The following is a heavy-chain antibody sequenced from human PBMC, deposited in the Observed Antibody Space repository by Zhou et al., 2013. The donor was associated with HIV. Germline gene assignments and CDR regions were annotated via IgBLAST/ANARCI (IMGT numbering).Heavy chain of an antibody. CDR3: ARETGKWLRFSEFDY. CDR1: GGTFSSYA. J-gene: IGHJ4*02. D-gene: IGHD5-12*01. CDR2: IIPILGIA. V-gene: IGHV1-69*04. Sequence: QVQLVQSGAEVKKPGSSVKVSCKASGGTFSSYAISWVRQAPGQGLEWMGRIIPILGIANYAQKFQGRVTITADKSTSTAYMELSSLRSEDTAVYYCARETGKWLRFSEFDYWGQGTLVTVSS.